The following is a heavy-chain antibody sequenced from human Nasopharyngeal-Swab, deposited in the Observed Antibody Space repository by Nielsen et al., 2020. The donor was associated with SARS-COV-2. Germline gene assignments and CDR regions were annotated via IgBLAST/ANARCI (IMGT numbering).Heavy chain of an antibody. CDR1: GGSISSGGYY. Sequence: SETLSLTCTVSGGSISSGGYYWSWIRQHPGKGLEWIGCIYYSGSTYYNPSLKSRVTISVDTSKNQFSLKLSSVTAADTAVYYCARVGSWFGLYYFDYWGQGTLVTVSS. V-gene: IGHV4-31*03. CDR2: IYYSGST. J-gene: IGHJ4*02. D-gene: IGHD3-10*01. CDR3: ARVGSWFGLYYFDY.